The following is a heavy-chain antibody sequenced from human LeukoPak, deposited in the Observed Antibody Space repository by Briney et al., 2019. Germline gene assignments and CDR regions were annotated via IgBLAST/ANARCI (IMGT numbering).Heavy chain of an antibody. CDR1: GGSFSGYY. V-gene: IGHV4-34*01. CDR2: INHSGST. D-gene: IGHD3-10*01. Sequence: SETLSLACAVYGGSFSGYYWSWIRQPPGKGLEWIGEINHSGSTNYNPSLKSRVTISVDTSKNQFSLKLSSVTAADTAVYYCARGYGSGSYSFDYWGQGTLVTVSS. CDR3: ARGYGSGSYSFDY. J-gene: IGHJ4*02.